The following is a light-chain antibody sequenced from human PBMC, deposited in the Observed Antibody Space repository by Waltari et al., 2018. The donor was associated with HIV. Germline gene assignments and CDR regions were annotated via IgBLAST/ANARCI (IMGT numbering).Light chain of an antibody. Sequence: QYALTKPAHVSGSPGQSITISCTGTSSYVGTYNLVSLYQQHHVKAPKLMIYEGIKRPSGVSNRISGSKSGNTASLTISGLQAEDEADYYCCSYGGSSNWVFGGGTKLTVL. V-gene: IGLV2-23*01. CDR3: CSYGGSSNWV. CDR2: EGI. J-gene: IGLJ3*02. CDR1: SSYVGTYNL.